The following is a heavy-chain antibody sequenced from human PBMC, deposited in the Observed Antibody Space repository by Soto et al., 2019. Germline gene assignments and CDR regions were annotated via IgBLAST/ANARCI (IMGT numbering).Heavy chain of an antibody. D-gene: IGHD6-6*01. CDR1: GYTFTTYD. Sequence: QVQLVQSGAELKKPGASVKVSCKASGYTFTTYDITWVRQAPGQGLEWMGWISGYNGNTKYAQRLQGGVTMTTETSTSTAYMELRSLRSDDTAVYYCARDSTARLAWFDPWGQGTLVTVSS. CDR2: ISGYNGNT. V-gene: IGHV1-18*04. CDR3: ARDSTARLAWFDP. J-gene: IGHJ5*02.